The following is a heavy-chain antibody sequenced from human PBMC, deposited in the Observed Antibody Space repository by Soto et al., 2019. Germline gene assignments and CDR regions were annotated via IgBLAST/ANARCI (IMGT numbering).Heavy chain of an antibody. CDR2: ISAYNGNT. CDR3: ARDLAAAGRLVNSY. D-gene: IGHD6-13*01. CDR1: GYTFTSYG. J-gene: IGHJ4*02. Sequence: ASVKVSCKASGYTFTSYGISWVRQAPGQGLEWMGWISAYNGNTNYAQKLQGRVTMTTDTSTSTAYMELRSLRSDDTAVYYCARDLAAAGRLVNSYWGQGTLVTVSS. V-gene: IGHV1-18*01.